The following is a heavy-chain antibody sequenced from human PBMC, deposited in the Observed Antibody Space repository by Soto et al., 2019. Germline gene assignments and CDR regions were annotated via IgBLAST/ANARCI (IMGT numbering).Heavy chain of an antibody. D-gene: IGHD2-2*01. CDR2: INAGNGNT. J-gene: IGHJ6*02. V-gene: IGHV1-3*01. CDR1: GYTFTRYA. Sequence: ASVKVSCKASGYTFTRYAMHWVRQAPGQRLEWMGWINAGNGNTQYSQKFQGRVTITRDTSASTAYMELSSLRSEDSAVFYCARTDCSSTSCYNYYYYGMDXWGQGTTVTV. CDR3: ARTDCSSTSCYNYYYYGMDX.